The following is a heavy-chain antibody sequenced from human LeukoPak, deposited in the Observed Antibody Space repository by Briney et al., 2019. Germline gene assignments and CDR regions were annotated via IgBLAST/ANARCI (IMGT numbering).Heavy chain of an antibody. CDR1: GGSFSGYY. CDR3: RGVRSGSYYHLYYYYMDV. D-gene: IGHD1-26*01. Sequence: KTSETLSLTCAVYGGSFSGYYWSWIRQPPGKGLEWIGEINHSGSTNYNPSLKSRVTISVDTSKNQFSLKLSSVTAADTAVYYCRGVRSGSYYHLYYYYMDVWGKGTTVTVSS. V-gene: IGHV4-34*01. J-gene: IGHJ6*03. CDR2: INHSGST.